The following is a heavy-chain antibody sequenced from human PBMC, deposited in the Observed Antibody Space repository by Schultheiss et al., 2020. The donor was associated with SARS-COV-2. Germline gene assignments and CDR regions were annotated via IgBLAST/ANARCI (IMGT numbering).Heavy chain of an antibody. CDR3: VKVNEAYYYID. D-gene: IGHD3-10*01. J-gene: IGHJ4*02. CDR2: ISSNGGST. V-gene: IGHV3-64D*09. Sequence: GGSLRLSCSASGFTFSSYAMHWVRQAPGKGLEYVSAISSNGGSTYYADSVKGRFTISRDNSKNTLYLQLSNLRGEDTAVYYCVKVNEAYYYIDWGQGTLVTVSS. CDR1: GFTFSSYA.